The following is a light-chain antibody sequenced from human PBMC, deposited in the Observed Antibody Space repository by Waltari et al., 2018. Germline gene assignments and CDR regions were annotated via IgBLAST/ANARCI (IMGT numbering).Light chain of an antibody. J-gene: IGKJ2*01. CDR3: QQGTGYPYT. CDR2: WAS. Sequence: DIQMTQSPSSLSASVGDTVTIPCQARQAIGNNLNWYQQKPGKVPRLLIYWASSLQSGIPSRFSGSGSGTDFTLTITSLQPEDFGTYYCQQGTGYPYTFGQGTRVDIK. V-gene: IGKV1-16*01. CDR1: QAIGNN.